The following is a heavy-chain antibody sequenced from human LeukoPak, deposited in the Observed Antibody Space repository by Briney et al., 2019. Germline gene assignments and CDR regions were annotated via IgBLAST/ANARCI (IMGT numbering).Heavy chain of an antibody. Sequence: SETLSLTCTVSGGSISSSSDYWVWIRQPPGKGLEWVGNFYNSGSTYYNPSLKSRVTISVDTSKNQFSLKLSSVTAADTAVYYCAGHLREVRGVITLYYYYYMDVWGKGTTVTVSS. CDR2: FYNSGST. CDR1: GGSISSSSDY. J-gene: IGHJ6*03. CDR3: AGHLREVRGVITLYYYYYMDV. V-gene: IGHV4-39*01. D-gene: IGHD3-10*01.